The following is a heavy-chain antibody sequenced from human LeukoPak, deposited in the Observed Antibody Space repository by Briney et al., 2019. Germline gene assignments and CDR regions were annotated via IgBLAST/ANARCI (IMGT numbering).Heavy chain of an antibody. D-gene: IGHD2-2*01. CDR1: GGTFSSYA. CDR3: ARAGYCRSTSCSPDYYYYGMDV. Sequence: ASVKVSCKASGGTFSSYAISWVRQAPGQGLECMGGIIPIFGTANYAQKFQGRVTIPADESTSTAYMELSSLRSEDTAVYYCARAGYCRSTSCSPDYYYYGMDVWGQGTTVTVSS. CDR2: IIPIFGTA. J-gene: IGHJ6*02. V-gene: IGHV1-69*13.